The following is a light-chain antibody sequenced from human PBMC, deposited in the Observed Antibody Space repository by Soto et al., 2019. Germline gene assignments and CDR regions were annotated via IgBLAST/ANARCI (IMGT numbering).Light chain of an antibody. V-gene: IGKV3-11*01. CDR2: DAS. CDR1: QSVGSY. J-gene: IGKJ4*01. CDR3: QQRRNWPLT. Sequence: EIVLTQSPATLSLSPGERATLSCRASQSVGSYLAWYQQKPGQAPGLLIYDASNRATGIPPTFTGSGSGTDFTLTITSLEPEDFAVYYCQQRRNWPLTFGGGTKVEIK.